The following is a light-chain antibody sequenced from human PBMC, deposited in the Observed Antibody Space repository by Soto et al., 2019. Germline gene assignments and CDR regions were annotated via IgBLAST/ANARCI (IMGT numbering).Light chain of an antibody. V-gene: IGKV3-20*01. CDR1: QSVISNY. CDR2: ADS. CDR3: QQYGGSLTWT. Sequence: EVVLTQSPGTVSLSPGERVTLSCRASQSVISNYLAGYQQRPGQAPRLLIYADSSRATGIPDRLSGSRSGTDLPLSISSLEAEDFAISYCQQYGGSLTWTFGHGTKVDMK. J-gene: IGKJ1*01.